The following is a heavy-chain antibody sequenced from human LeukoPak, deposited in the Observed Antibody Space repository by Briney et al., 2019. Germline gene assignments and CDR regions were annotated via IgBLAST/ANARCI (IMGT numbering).Heavy chain of an antibody. Sequence: ASVKVSCKASGYTFTSYDINWVRQATGQGLEWMGWMNPNSGNTGYAQKFQGRVTMTRNTSISTAYMELSSLRSEDTAVYYCAKPHDYGDYGAFDIWGQGTMVTVSS. D-gene: IGHD4-17*01. CDR1: GYTFTSYD. J-gene: IGHJ3*02. CDR2: MNPNSGNT. CDR3: AKPHDYGDYGAFDI. V-gene: IGHV1-8*01.